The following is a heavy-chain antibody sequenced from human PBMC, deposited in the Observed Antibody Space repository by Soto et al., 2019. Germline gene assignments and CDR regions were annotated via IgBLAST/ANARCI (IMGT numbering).Heavy chain of an antibody. CDR1: GFTFSSYW. CDR3: ARDAPGSWSDFWSGYYGGTYYYYGMDV. J-gene: IGHJ6*02. D-gene: IGHD3-3*01. V-gene: IGHV3-7*01. CDR2: IKQDGSEK. Sequence: EVQLVESGGGLVQPGGSLRLSCAASGFTFSSYWMSWVRQAPGKGLEWVANIKQDGSEKYYVDSVKGRFTISRDNAKNSLYLQMNSLRAEDTAVYYCARDAPGSWSDFWSGYYGGTYYYYGMDVWGRGTTVTVSS.